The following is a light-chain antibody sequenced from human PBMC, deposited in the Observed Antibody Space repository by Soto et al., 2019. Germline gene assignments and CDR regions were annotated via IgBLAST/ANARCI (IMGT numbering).Light chain of an antibody. J-gene: IGKJ5*01. CDR1: QSISSW. Sequence: DIQMTQSPSTLSASVGDRVXXXXXASQSISSWLAWYQQKPGKAPXLLIYAXSTVXRGVPSRVSGSGSGTDFTLTISSLQPEDFATYYCQQLXXXXFTFGQGTRLEI. CDR3: QQLXXXXFT. V-gene: IGKV1-5*01. CDR2: AXS.